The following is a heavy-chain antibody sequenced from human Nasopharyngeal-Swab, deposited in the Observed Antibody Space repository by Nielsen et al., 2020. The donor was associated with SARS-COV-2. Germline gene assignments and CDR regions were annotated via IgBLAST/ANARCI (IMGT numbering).Heavy chain of an antibody. CDR3: ARVSTAMVKAFDY. CDR1: GGSFSGYY. V-gene: IGHV4-34*01. Sequence: SETLSLTCAVYGGSFSGYYWSWIRQPPGKGLEWIGEINHSGSTNYNPSLKSRVTISVDMSKNQFSLKLSSVTAADTAVYYCARVSTAMVKAFDYWGQGTLVTVSS. J-gene: IGHJ4*02. CDR2: INHSGST. D-gene: IGHD5-18*01.